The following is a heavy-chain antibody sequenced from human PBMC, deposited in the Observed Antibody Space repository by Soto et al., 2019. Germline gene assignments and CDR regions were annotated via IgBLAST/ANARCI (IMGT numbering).Heavy chain of an antibody. CDR3: ARVFINHYYDSSGYSWEYYFDY. V-gene: IGHV1-18*01. CDR2: ISAYNGNT. D-gene: IGHD3-22*01. CDR1: GYTFTSYG. J-gene: IGHJ4*02. Sequence: QVQLVQSGAEVKKPGASVKVSCKASGYTFTSYGISWVRQAPGQGLEWMGWISAYNGNTNYAQKLQGRVTMTTDTSTSTAYMELRSLRSDDTAVYYCARVFINHYYDSSGYSWEYYFDYWGQGTLVTVSS.